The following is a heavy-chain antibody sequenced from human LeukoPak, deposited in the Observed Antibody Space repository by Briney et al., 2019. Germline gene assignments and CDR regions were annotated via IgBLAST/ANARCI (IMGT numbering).Heavy chain of an antibody. J-gene: IGHJ4*02. V-gene: IGHV3-23*01. D-gene: IGHD6-13*01. CDR3: AKEFSSSWFDY. Sequence: GGSLRLSCAASGFTFSSYAMSWLRQAPGKGREWVSAISGSGGSTYYADCVKGRFTISRDNSKNTLYLQMNSLRAEDTAVYYCAKEFSSSWFDYWGQGTLVTVSS. CDR1: GFTFSSYA. CDR2: ISGSGGST.